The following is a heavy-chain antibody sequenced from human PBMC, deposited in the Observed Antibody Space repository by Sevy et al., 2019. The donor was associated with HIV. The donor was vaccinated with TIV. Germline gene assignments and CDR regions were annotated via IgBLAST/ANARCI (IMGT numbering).Heavy chain of an antibody. Sequence: GGSLRLSCAASGFTVSSNYMSWVRQAPGKGLEWVSVIYSGGSTYDADSVKGRFTISRDNSKNSLYLQMNSLRAEDTAVYYCARNVNYRSGPIDYWGQGTLVTVSS. CDR1: GFTVSSNY. V-gene: IGHV3-53*01. CDR3: ARNVNYRSGPIDY. D-gene: IGHD3-22*01. CDR2: IYSGGST. J-gene: IGHJ4*02.